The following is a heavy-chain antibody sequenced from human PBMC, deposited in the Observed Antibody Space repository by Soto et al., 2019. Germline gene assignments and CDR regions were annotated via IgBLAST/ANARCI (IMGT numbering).Heavy chain of an antibody. CDR3: AKDNYYDFWSGYRGDAFDI. CDR2: ISYDGSNK. Sequence: QVQLVESGGGVVQPGRSLRLSCAASGFTFSSYGMHWVRQAPGKGLEWVAVISYDGSNKYYADSVKGRVTISRDNSKTTLYLQMNSLRVEDTAVYYCAKDNYYDFWSGYRGDAFDIWGPGTMVTVSS. CDR1: GFTFSSYG. D-gene: IGHD3-3*01. V-gene: IGHV3-30*18. J-gene: IGHJ3*02.